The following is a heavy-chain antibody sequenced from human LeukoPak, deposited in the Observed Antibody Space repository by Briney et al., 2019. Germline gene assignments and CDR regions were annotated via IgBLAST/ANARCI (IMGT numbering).Heavy chain of an antibody. D-gene: IGHD2-21*02. CDR2: IYYSVST. CDR3: SRRDCSQTDCFDWYFDL. Sequence: SETLSLTCTVSGCSIIRASSYWAWIRQPPGKGLESIGSIYYSVSTYYNPSLKSRVTISIDTSKNLFSLKLNSATAADTAVYYCSRRDCSQTDCFDWYFDLWGRGTLLTVSS. V-gene: IGHV4-39*01. J-gene: IGHJ2*01. CDR1: GCSIIRASSY.